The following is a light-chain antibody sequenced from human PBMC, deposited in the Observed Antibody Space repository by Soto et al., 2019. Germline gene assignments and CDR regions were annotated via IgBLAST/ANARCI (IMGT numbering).Light chain of an antibody. CDR3: QQYRGWPRT. CDR1: QSVDIN. J-gene: IGKJ1*01. Sequence: EIVLTQSPATLSVSPGERVTLSCRASQSVDINLAWYQQKPGQAPRLLIYGASTRATDMSGTFSGRGSGTEFTLIINNLRPEDFAVYYCQQYRGWPRTFGQGTKVEIK. CDR2: GAS. V-gene: IGKV3-15*01.